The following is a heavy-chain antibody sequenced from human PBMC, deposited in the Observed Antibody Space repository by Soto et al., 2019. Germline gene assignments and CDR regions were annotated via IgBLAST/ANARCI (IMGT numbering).Heavy chain of an antibody. CDR1: GGSINNHY. J-gene: IGHJ6*03. CDR2: VYYNGIT. V-gene: IGHV4-59*11. CDR3: ARDLQRGYEPYYMDV. Sequence: SETLSLTCTVSGGSINNHYWSWIRQPPGKGLEWLGYVYYNGITNYNPSLKSRVTMSVDTSKNQFSLNLSSVTAADTAVYYCARDLQRGYEPYYMDVWGKGTTVTVSS. D-gene: IGHD5-12*01.